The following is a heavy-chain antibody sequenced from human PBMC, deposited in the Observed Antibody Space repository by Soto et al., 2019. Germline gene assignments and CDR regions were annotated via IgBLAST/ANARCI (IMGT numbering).Heavy chain of an antibody. Sequence: SETLSLTCAVSGGSISSGGYSWSWIRQPPGKGLEWIGYIYHSGSTYYNPSLKSRVTISVDRSKNQFSLKLSSVTAADTAVYYXARGGYDILTGYGWFDPWGQGTLVTVSS. CDR1: GGSISSGGYS. V-gene: IGHV4-30-2*01. J-gene: IGHJ5*02. CDR3: ARGGYDILTGYGWFDP. CDR2: IYHSGST. D-gene: IGHD3-9*01.